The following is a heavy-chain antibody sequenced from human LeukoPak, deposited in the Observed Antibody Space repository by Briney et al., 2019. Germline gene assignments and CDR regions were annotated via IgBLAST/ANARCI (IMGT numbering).Heavy chain of an antibody. Sequence: QSGGSLRLSCAASGFTLSSYGMSWVRQAPGKGLEWVSGISGSGGNTYYADSVKGRFTISRDTSKNTLYLQMNSLRAEDTAIYYCAARPGRVPIYFDYWGQGTLVTVSS. CDR1: GFTLSSYG. V-gene: IGHV3-23*01. J-gene: IGHJ4*02. CDR3: AARPGRVPIYFDY. CDR2: ISGSGGNT. D-gene: IGHD3-10*01.